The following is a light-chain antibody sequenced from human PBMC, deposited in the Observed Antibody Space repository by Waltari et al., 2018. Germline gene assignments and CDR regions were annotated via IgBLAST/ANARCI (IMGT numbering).Light chain of an antibody. CDR1: QSVSTW. CDR3: QQYNTYPLT. CDR2: KAS. Sequence: DIQMTQSPSTLSASVGDRVTLTCRASQSVSTWLAWYQQKPGKAPRSLIYKASSLESGVPSRFSGSGSGTEFTLTISSLQPDDFATYFCQQYNTYPLTFGGGAKVEIK. V-gene: IGKV1-5*03. J-gene: IGKJ4*01.